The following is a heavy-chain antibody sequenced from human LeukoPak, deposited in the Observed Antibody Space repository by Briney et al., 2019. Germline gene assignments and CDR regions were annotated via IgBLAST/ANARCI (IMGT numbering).Heavy chain of an antibody. CDR3: ARAYYGGNSPGVFDI. CDR1: GGSISRYY. D-gene: IGHD4-23*01. CDR2: VHTSGST. J-gene: IGHJ3*02. V-gene: IGHV4-4*07. Sequence: SETLSLTCTVSGGSISRYYWSWIRQPAGEGLDWIGRVHTSGSTDYNPSLWSRVTMSVDKSMNQFSLNLFSVTDADTALYYCARAYYGGNSPGVFDIWGQGTMVTVSS.